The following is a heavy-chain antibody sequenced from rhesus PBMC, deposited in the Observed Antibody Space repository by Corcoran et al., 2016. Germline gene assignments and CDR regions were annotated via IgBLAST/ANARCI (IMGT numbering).Heavy chain of an antibody. V-gene: IGHV3-201*01. Sequence: EVQLVESGGGVVQPGGSLRLSCAASGFTFDDYAMHWVRQAPGKGLEWVSGIIWSGGSTYYADSVKGQFTISRDNAKNSLYLQMGSLRAEDTALYYCARATTVYGLDSWGQGVVVTVSS. J-gene: IGHJ6*01. CDR1: GFTFDDYA. CDR2: IIWSGGST. CDR3: ARATTVYGLDS. D-gene: IGHD1-14*01.